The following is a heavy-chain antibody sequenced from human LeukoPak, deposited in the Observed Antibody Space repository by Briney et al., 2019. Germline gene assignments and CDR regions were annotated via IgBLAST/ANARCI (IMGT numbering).Heavy chain of an antibody. D-gene: IGHD4-17*01. CDR3: AGGYGDYYFDY. Sequence: SETLSLTCTVSGGSISSYYWSWIRQPPGKGLEWIGYIYYSGSTNYNPSLKSRVTISVDTSKNKFSLKLSSVTAADTAVYFCAGGYGDYYFDYWGQGTLVTVSS. CDR1: GGSISSYY. CDR2: IYYSGST. J-gene: IGHJ4*02. V-gene: IGHV4-59*08.